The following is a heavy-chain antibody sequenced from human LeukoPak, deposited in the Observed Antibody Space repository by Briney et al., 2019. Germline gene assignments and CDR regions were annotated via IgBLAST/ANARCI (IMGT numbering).Heavy chain of an antibody. J-gene: IGHJ6*02. Sequence: SETLSLTCTVSGGSISGYYWSWIRQPPGKGLEWIGYIYYSGTTKYNPSLKSRVTISIDTSKNHFSLKLSSVTAADTAVYYCARESVVATISHYYYYYGMDVWGQGTTVTVSS. CDR2: IYYSGTT. D-gene: IGHD5-12*01. V-gene: IGHV4-59*12. CDR3: ARESVVATISHYYYYYGMDV. CDR1: GGSISGYY.